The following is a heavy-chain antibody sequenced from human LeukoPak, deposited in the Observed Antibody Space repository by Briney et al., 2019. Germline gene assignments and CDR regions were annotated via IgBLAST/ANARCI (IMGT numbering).Heavy chain of an antibody. D-gene: IGHD3-10*01. CDR2: IYHTGST. Sequence: SGTLSLTCAVSGGSISSSNWWTWVRQSPGKGLEWIGEIYHTGSTNYNPSLKSRLTISLDKPNNQFSLKLSSVTAADTAVYYCARAGGYYTSGSYLGYWGQGTLVTVSS. CDR1: GGSISSSNW. V-gene: IGHV4-4*02. J-gene: IGHJ4*02. CDR3: ARAGGYYTSGSYLGY.